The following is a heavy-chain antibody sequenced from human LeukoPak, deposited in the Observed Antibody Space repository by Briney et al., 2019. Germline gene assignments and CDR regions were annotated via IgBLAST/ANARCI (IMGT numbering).Heavy chain of an antibody. J-gene: IGHJ4*02. D-gene: IGHD4-17*01. CDR1: GFTFSNSW. CDR2: MNSDGSII. V-gene: IGHV3-74*01. Sequence: GGSLRLSCAASGFTFSNSWMDWVRQAPGKGLVWVSRMNSDGSIINYADSVKGRFTISRDNAKNTLYLQMNSLRVEDTAVYYCARAGDYRFDYWGQGILVTVSS. CDR3: ARAGDYRFDY.